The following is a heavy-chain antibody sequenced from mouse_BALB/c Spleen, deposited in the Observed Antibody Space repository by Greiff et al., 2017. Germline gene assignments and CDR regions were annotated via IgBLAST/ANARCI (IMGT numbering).Heavy chain of an antibody. CDR2: ISSGGST. V-gene: IGHV5-6-5*01. J-gene: IGHJ4*01. CDR1: GFTFSSYA. Sequence: EVMLVESGGGLVKPGGSLKLSCAASGFTFSSYAMSWVRQTPEKRLEWVASISSGGSTYYPDSVKGRFTISRDNARNILYLQMSSLRSEDTAMYYCARDIYYDYDDAMDYWGQGTSVTVSS. CDR3: ARDIYYDYDDAMDY. D-gene: IGHD2-4*01.